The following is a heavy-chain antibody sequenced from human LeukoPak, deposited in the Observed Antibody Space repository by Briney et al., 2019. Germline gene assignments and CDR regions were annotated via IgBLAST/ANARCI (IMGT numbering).Heavy chain of an antibody. D-gene: IGHD6-25*01. V-gene: IGHV3-74*01. CDR1: GFTFSTYW. J-gene: IGHJ4*02. CDR2: INSDGSST. CDR3: TRSSESGYDY. Sequence: PGGSLRLSCAASGFTFSTYWMHWVRQAPGKGLVWVARINSDGSSTNYADSVKGRFSISRDNAKNTLYLQMNSLRAEDTAVYYCTRSSESGYDYWGQGTLVTVSS.